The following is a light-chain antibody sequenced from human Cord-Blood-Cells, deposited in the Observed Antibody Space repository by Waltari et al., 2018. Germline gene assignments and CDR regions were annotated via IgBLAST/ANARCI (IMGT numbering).Light chain of an antibody. V-gene: IGLV2-23*01. J-gene: IGLJ3*02. CDR1: SSDVGSYNL. CDR3: CSYAGSSTWV. CDR2: EGS. Sequence: QSALTQPASVSGSPGQSITIPCTGTSSDVGSYNLVSSSQQHPDKAPKLMIYEGSKRPSGVSHLFSASNSGNTASLTISGLQAEDEADYYCCSYAGSSTWVFGGGTKLTVL.